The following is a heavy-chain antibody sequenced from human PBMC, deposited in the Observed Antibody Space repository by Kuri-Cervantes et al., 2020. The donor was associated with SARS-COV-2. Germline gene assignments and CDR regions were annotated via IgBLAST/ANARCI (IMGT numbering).Heavy chain of an antibody. Sequence: SEPLSLTCTVSGGSISSSSYYWGWIRQPPGKGLEWIGSIYYSGSTYYNPSLKSRVTISVDTSKNQFSLKLSSVTAADTAVYYCATISASYSSGWYALYWGQGTLVTVSS. CDR3: ATISASYSSGWYALY. CDR1: GGSISSSSYY. V-gene: IGHV4-39*07. J-gene: IGHJ4*02. CDR2: IYYSGST. D-gene: IGHD6-19*01.